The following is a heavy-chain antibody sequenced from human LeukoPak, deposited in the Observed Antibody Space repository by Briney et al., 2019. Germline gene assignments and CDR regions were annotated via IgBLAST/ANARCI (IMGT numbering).Heavy chain of an antibody. CDR2: ISYDGSNK. CDR3: ARGSATAMFCFDY. CDR1: GFTFSSYA. J-gene: IGHJ4*02. D-gene: IGHD2-2*01. Sequence: GGSLRLSCAASGFTFSSYAMHWVRQAPGKGLEWVAVISYDGSNKYYADSMKGRFTISRDNSKNTLYLQMNSLRAEDTAVYYCARGSATAMFCFDYWGQGTLVTVSS. V-gene: IGHV3-30-3*01.